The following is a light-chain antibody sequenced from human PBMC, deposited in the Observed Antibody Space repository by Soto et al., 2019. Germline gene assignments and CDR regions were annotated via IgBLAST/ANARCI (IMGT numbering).Light chain of an antibody. V-gene: IGKV1-39*01. CDR3: QQSYSTPLT. J-gene: IGKJ4*01. CDR1: QSISSY. CDR2: AAS. Sequence: DIQMTQSPSSLSASVGDRVTITCRASQSISSYLNWYQHKPGKAPKLLIYAASSLKSGVPSRFSGSGSGTDLTLTISNLQPEDFATYYCQQSYSTPLTFGGGTKVDIK.